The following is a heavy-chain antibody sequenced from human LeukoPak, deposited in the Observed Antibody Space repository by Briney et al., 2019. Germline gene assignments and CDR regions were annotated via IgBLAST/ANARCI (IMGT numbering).Heavy chain of an antibody. CDR3: AKDLLGGYSPNNDY. Sequence: PGGSLRLSCAASGFTFSSYAMSWVRQAPGKGLEWVSAISGSGGSTYYADSVKGRFTISRDNSKNTLYLQMNSLRAEDTAVYYCAKDLLGGYSPNNDYWGQGTLATVSS. V-gene: IGHV3-23*01. CDR1: GFTFSSYA. J-gene: IGHJ4*02. CDR2: ISGSGGST. D-gene: IGHD3-22*01.